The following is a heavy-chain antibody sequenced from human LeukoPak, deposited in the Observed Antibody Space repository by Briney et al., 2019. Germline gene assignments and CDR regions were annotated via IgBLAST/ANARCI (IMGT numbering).Heavy chain of an antibody. V-gene: IGHV1-2*02. D-gene: IGHD3-22*01. J-gene: IGHJ3*02. Sequence: ASVKVSCKASGSTFTDYYMHWVRQATGQGLVWMGWINPNSGGTNFAQKFQGRVTMTRDTSISTAYMELNRLRSDDTAVYYCARAGLWDYSDSSGYHNGAFDIWGQGTMVTVSS. CDR2: INPNSGGT. CDR3: ARAGLWDYSDSSGYHNGAFDI. CDR1: GSTFTDYY.